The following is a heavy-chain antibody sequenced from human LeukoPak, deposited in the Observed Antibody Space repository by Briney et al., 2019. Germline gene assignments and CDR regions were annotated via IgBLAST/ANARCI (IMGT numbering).Heavy chain of an antibody. CDR3: AQDSNFDY. D-gene: IGHD2-15*01. CDR2: ISYDGSNK. Sequence: GGSLRLSCAASGFTFSSYAMYWVRQAPGKGLEWVAVISYDGSNKYYADSVKGRFTISRDNSKNTLYLEMNSLRADDTAVYYCAQDSNFDYWGQGTLVTVSS. J-gene: IGHJ4*02. V-gene: IGHV3-30*04. CDR1: GFTFSSYA.